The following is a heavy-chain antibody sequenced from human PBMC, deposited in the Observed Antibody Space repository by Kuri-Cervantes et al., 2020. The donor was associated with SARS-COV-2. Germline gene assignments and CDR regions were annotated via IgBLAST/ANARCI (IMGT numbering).Heavy chain of an antibody. V-gene: IGHV3-7*01. CDR2: IKQDGSEK. CDR1: GFTFSSYW. Sequence: GESLKISCAASGFTFSSYWMSWVRQAPGKGLEWVANIKQDGSEKYYADSVKGRFTISRDNAKNSLYLQMSSLRAEDTAVYYCARDLRLGKSLDYWGKGTTVTVSS. J-gene: IGHJ6*04. CDR3: ARDLRLGKSLDY. D-gene: IGHD7-27*01.